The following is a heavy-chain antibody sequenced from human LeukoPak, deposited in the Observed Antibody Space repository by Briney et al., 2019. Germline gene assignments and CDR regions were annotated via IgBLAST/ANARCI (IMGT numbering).Heavy chain of an antibody. CDR2: ISSSSSYI. CDR3: ARVSRSVTGNLIDY. V-gene: IGHV3-21*01. CDR1: GFTFSSYS. J-gene: IGHJ4*02. Sequence: GGSLRLSCAASGFTFSSYSMNWVRQAPGKGLEWVSSISSSSSYIYYADSVKGRFTISRDNAKNSLYLQMNSLRAEDTAVYYCARVSRSVTGNLIDYWGQGTLVTVSS. D-gene: IGHD1-14*01.